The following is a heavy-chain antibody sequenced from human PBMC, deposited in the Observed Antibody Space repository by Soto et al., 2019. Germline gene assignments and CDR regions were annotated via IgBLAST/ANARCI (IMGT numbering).Heavy chain of an antibody. D-gene: IGHD6-19*01. J-gene: IGHJ4*02. CDR3: ARHRIAVAGGRRGFDY. CDR1: GGSISSSSYY. V-gene: IGHV4-39*01. Sequence: QLQLQESGPGLVEPSETLSLTCTVSGGSISSSSYYWGCIRQPPGKGLEWIGSIYYSGSTYYNPSLKSRVTISVDTSKNQFSLKLSTVTAADTAVYYCARHRIAVAGGRRGFDYWGQGTLVTVSS. CDR2: IYYSGST.